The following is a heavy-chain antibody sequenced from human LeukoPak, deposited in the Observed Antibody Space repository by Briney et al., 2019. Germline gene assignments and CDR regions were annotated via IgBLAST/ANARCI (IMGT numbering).Heavy chain of an antibody. CDR2: MNPNSGNT. CDR1: GYTFTTYD. Sequence: ASLKVSCKPSGYTFTTYDINWVRQATGQGLEWMGWMNPNSGNTGYAQKFQGRVTMTRNTSMSTAYMELKSLRSEDTAVYYCARANYYGSGKKDLDYWGQGTLVTVSS. D-gene: IGHD3-10*01. J-gene: IGHJ4*02. CDR3: ARANYYGSGKKDLDY. V-gene: IGHV1-8*01.